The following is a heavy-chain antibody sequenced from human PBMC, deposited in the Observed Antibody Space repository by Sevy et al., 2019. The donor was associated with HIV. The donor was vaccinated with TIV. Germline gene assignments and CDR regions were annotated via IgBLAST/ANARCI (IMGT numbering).Heavy chain of an antibody. CDR1: GYSVSDLS. V-gene: IGHV1-24*01. D-gene: IGHD3-22*01. J-gene: IGHJ3*02. CDR3: ATSPDYYDSSRDAFDI. Sequence: ASVKVSCKVSGYSVSDLSIHWVRQAPGKGLEWMGGYDPEDGETIYEQKFQGRVTMTEDTSTDTAYMELSSLRSEDTAVYYCATSPDYYDSSRDAFDIWGQGTMVTVSS. CDR2: YDPEDGET.